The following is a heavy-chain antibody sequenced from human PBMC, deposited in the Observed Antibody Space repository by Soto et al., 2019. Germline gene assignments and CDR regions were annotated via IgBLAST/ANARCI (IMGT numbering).Heavy chain of an antibody. V-gene: IGHV4-30-2*01. Sequence: TLSLSCTVSGVSITSGGYSWGWVRPPPGQGLEWIGYMYHSGNTYYNPSLKGRVTISLDHSRNQFSLRLNSVTAADTAVYFCASSKYDVVAGSVWFDPWGQGTLVTVSS. CDR1: GVSITSGGYS. CDR2: MYHSGNT. CDR3: ASSKYDVVAGSVWFDP. J-gene: IGHJ5*02. D-gene: IGHD2-21*01.